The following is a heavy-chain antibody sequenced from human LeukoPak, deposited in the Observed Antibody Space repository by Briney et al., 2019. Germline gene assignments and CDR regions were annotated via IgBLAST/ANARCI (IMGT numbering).Heavy chain of an antibody. Sequence: SETLSLTCAVYGGSFSGYYWSWIRQPPGKGLEWIGEINHSGSTNYNPPLKSRVTISVDTSKNQFSLKLSSVTAADTAVYYCARGGEMASAFDIWGQGTMVTVSS. J-gene: IGHJ3*02. D-gene: IGHD5-24*01. CDR2: INHSGST. V-gene: IGHV4-34*01. CDR3: ARGGEMASAFDI. CDR1: GGSFSGYY.